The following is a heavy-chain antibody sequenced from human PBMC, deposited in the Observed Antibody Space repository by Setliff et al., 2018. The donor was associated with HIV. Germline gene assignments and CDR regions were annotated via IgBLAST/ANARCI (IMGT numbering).Heavy chain of an antibody. CDR1: GVSISSGGYY. V-gene: IGHV4-31*03. J-gene: IGHJ1*01. Sequence: PSETLSLTCTVSGVSISSGGYYWNWIRQHPGKGLEWIGYISSRGSTYYNPSLKSRITMSVDTSKNQFSLKLNSVTAADTAMYYCARGRWDMAAAGTTEYFQYWGQGTLVTVSS. CDR3: ARGRWDMAAAGTTEYFQY. CDR2: ISSRGST. D-gene: IGHD6-13*01.